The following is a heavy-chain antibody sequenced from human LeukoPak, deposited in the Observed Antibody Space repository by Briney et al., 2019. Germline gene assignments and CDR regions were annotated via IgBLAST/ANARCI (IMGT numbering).Heavy chain of an antibody. CDR1: GFTFSSYG. V-gene: IGHV3-33*01. D-gene: IGHD2-2*02. CDR2: IWYDGNTK. J-gene: IGHJ4*02. CDR3: ARTWVPYCSSTSCYIGSNY. Sequence: PGGSLRLSCAASGFTFSSYGMHWVRQAPGKGLEWVAVIWYDGNTKYYADSVKGRFTISRDNSKNTLYLQMNSLRAEDTAVYYCARTWVPYCSSTSCYIGSNYWGQGTLVTVSS.